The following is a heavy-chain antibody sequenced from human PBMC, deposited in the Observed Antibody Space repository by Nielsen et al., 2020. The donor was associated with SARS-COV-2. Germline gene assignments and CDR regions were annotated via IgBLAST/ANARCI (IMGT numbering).Heavy chain of an antibody. Sequence: SVKVSCKASGGTFSSYAISWVRQAPGQGLEWMGRIIPILGIANYAQKFQGRVTITADKSTSTVYMELSSLRCEDTAVYFCARDVDTAMVSADYWGQGTLLTVTS. V-gene: IGHV1-69*04. D-gene: IGHD5-18*01. J-gene: IGHJ4*02. CDR3: ARDVDTAMVSADY. CDR1: GGTFSSYA. CDR2: IIPILGIA.